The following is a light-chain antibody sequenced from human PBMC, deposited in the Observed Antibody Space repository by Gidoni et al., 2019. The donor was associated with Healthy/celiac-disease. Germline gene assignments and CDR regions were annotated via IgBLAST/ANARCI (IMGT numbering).Light chain of an antibody. V-gene: IGKV3-20*01. Sequence: EIVLTQSPGTLSLSPGERATLSCRASQSVSSSYLAWYQQKPGQAPRLLIYGASSRATGIPXRFSGSGSGXDFTLTISRXXPEDXAVXXXQQXXXSPXXTFXXXTKVEIK. CDR3: QQXXXSPXXT. J-gene: IGKJ4*01. CDR2: GAS. CDR1: QSVSSSY.